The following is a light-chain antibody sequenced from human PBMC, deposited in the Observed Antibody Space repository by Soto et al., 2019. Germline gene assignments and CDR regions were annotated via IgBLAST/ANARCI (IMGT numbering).Light chain of an antibody. V-gene: IGKV3-15*01. CDR3: QQYNDWPLT. CDR1: QSISRT. J-gene: IGKJ4*01. CDR2: GAS. Sequence: EILMTQSPATVSVSPGEGLTLSCRASQSISRTLAWYQQRPGQAPRLLIYGASSRATGVPARFSGSGSGTEFTLTISSLQSEDFAVYYCQQYNDWPLTFGGGTKVDIK.